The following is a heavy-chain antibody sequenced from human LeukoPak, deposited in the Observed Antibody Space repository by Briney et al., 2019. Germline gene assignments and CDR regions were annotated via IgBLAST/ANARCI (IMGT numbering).Heavy chain of an antibody. CDR3: ARAEVLPYAETVDY. CDR1: GFTFSSYG. J-gene: IGHJ4*02. CDR2: IRYDGSDK. V-gene: IGHV3-30*02. Sequence: GGSLRLSCAASGFTFSSYGMHWVRQAPGKGLEWVAFIRYDGSDKYYADSVKGRFTISRDNSKDTLYLQMNSLRAEDTAVYYCARAEVLPYAETVDYWGQGTLVTVSS. D-gene: IGHD3-9*01.